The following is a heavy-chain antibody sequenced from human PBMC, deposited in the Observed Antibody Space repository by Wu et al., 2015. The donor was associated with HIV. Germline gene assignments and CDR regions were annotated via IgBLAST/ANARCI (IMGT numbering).Heavy chain of an antibody. CDR2: INPSGGST. Sequence: QVQLVQSGAEVKKPGASVKVSCKASGYTFTSYYMHWVRQAPGQGLEWMGIINPSGGSTSYAQKFQGRVTMTRDTSTNTVYMELSSLRSEDTAVYYCARDVLLWFGELVDYYYYGMDVWGQGTTVTVSS. V-gene: IGHV1-46*01. D-gene: IGHD3-10*01. CDR1: GYTFTSYY. CDR3: ARDVLLWFGELVDYYYYGMDV. J-gene: IGHJ6*02.